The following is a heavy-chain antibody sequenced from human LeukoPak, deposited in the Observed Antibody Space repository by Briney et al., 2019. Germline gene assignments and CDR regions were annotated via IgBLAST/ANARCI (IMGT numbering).Heavy chain of an antibody. CDR2: ISAYNGNT. D-gene: IGHD3-10*01. CDR1: GYTFTSYG. Sequence: ASVKVSCKASGYTFTSYGISWVRQAPGQGLEWMGWISAYNGNTNYAQKLQGRVTMTTDTSTSTAYMELRSLRSDDTAVYYCARGGREIWFGELSTWVYWGQGTLATVSS. J-gene: IGHJ4*02. CDR3: ARGGREIWFGELSTWVY. V-gene: IGHV1-18*01.